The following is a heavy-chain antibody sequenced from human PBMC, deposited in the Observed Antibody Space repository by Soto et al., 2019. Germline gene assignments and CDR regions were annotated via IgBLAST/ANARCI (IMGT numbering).Heavy chain of an antibody. Sequence: GGSLRLSCAASGFTFSSYAMHWVRQAPGKGLEWVAVISYDGSNKYYADSVKGRFTISRDNSKNTLYLQMNSLRAEDTAVYYCAREKGEYCSSTSCYHGGYFDYWGQGTLVTVSS. CDR3: AREKGEYCSSTSCYHGGYFDY. CDR1: GFTFSSYA. V-gene: IGHV3-30-3*01. J-gene: IGHJ4*02. CDR2: ISYDGSNK. D-gene: IGHD2-2*01.